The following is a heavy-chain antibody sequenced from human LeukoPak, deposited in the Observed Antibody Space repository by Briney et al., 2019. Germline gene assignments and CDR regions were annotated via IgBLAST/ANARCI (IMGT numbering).Heavy chain of an antibody. CDR1: GFTFNTYA. D-gene: IGHD1-26*01. CDR2: INKDGSVI. Sequence: GGSLRLSCAASGFTFNTYAMHWVRQAPGKGLVWVSRINKDGSVIDYAESVKGRFSISRDNAKNTLYLQMNSLRVEDTAIYYCVKVRGRARVGYFDYWGQGALVTVSS. J-gene: IGHJ4*02. V-gene: IGHV3-74*01. CDR3: VKVRGRARVGYFDY.